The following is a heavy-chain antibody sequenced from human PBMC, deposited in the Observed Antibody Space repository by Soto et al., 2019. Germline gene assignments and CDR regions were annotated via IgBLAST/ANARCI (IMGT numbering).Heavy chain of an antibody. Sequence: VQLLASGGGLVQPGGSLSLSCAASGFTFSSYAMSWVRQAPGKGLEWVSGISGSDGSTYYADSAKVRFTISRDNSKNARYLQMNSLRAEDTAVYYCAKDSSYPAAEPDYWGQGTLVTVSS. V-gene: IGHV3-23*01. D-gene: IGHD2-2*01. J-gene: IGHJ4*02. CDR3: AKDSSYPAAEPDY. CDR2: ISGSDGST. CDR1: GFTFSSYA.